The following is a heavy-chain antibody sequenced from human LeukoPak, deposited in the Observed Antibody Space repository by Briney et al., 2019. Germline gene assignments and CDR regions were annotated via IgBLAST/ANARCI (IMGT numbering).Heavy chain of an antibody. Sequence: GGSLRLSCAASGFTFSNSWMSWIRQAPGQGLEWVANIKQDGSEKYYVDSVKGRFTISRDNAKNSLYLQMNSLGAEDTAVYYCARRGTSSSWAHFDYWGQGTLVTVSS. CDR1: GFTFSNSW. D-gene: IGHD6-13*01. J-gene: IGHJ4*02. CDR3: ARRGTSSSWAHFDY. V-gene: IGHV3-7*05. CDR2: IKQDGSEK.